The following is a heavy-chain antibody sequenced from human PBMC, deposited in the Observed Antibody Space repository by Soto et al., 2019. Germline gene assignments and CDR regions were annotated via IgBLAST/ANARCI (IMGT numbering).Heavy chain of an antibody. Sequence: EVQLVESGGGLVQPGGSLRLSCAASGFTFSSYWMSWVRQAPGKGLEWVANIKQDGSEKYYVDSVKGRFTISRDNAKNSLYLQMNSLRAEDTAVYYCARATTDIVVVPAAIIVVAGIFYFDYWGQGTLVTVSS. CDR2: IKQDGSEK. J-gene: IGHJ4*02. D-gene: IGHD2-2*01. CDR3: ARATTDIVVVPAAIIVVAGIFYFDY. V-gene: IGHV3-7*01. CDR1: GFTFSSYW.